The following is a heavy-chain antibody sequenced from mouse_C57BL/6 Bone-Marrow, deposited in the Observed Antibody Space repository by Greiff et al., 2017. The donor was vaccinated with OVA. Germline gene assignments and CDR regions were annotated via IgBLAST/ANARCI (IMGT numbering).Heavy chain of an antibody. CDR2: ISSGGSYT. D-gene: IGHD1-1*01. CDR1: GFTFSSYG. CDR3: ARFYYYGRYYYAMDY. V-gene: IGHV5-6*01. J-gene: IGHJ4*01. Sequence: EVKLMESGGDLVKPGGSLKLSCAASGFTFSSYGMSWVRQTPDKRLEWVATISSGGSYTYYPDSVKGRFTISRDNAKNTLYLQMSSLKSEDTAMYYCARFYYYGRYYYAMDYWGQGTSVTVSS.